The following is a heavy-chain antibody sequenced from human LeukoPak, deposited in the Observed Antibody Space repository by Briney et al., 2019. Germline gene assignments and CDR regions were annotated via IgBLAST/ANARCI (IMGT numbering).Heavy chain of an antibody. J-gene: IGHJ6*03. D-gene: IGHD2-2*01. CDR2: IYYSGRT. CDR3: ARGGSTSYWNYYYYYMDV. V-gene: IGHV4-59*01. CDR1: GGSISRYY. Sequence: SEPLSLTCTVSGGSISRYYWRWIPQPTGKGLEWIGYIYYSGRTNYNPSLKSRLTISVDTSKNQFSLKLSSVTAADTAVYYCARGGSTSYWNYYYYYMDVWGKGTTVTVSS.